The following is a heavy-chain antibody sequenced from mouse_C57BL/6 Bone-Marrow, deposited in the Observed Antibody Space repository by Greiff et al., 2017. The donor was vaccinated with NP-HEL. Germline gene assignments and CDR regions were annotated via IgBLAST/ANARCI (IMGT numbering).Heavy chain of an antibody. J-gene: IGHJ3*01. CDR1: GYTFTSYW. V-gene: IGHV1-69*01. Sequence: VQLQQPGAELVMPGASVKLSCKASGYTFTSYWMHWVKQRPGQGLEWIGEIDPSDSYTNYNQKFKGKSTLTVDKSSSTAYMQLSSLTSEDSAVYYCARSGYYGPWFAYWGQGTLVTVSA. CDR3: ARSGYYGPWFAY. CDR2: IDPSDSYT. D-gene: IGHD1-2*01.